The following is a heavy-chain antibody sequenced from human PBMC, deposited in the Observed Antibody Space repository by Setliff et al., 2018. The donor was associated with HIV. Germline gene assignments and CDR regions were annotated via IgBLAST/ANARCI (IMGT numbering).Heavy chain of an antibody. D-gene: IGHD3-9*01. CDR2: ISSSSGTI. V-gene: IGHV3-48*01. CDR3: AREDVMTGYSFDH. Sequence: GGSLRLSCAASGFTFGDYSVNWVRQAPGKGLEWVSYISSSSGTIYYADSVKGRFTISRDNSNNTLFLQMNSLRPEDTAVYYCAREDVMTGYSFDHWGQGTLVTVSS. CDR1: GFTFGDYS. J-gene: IGHJ4*02.